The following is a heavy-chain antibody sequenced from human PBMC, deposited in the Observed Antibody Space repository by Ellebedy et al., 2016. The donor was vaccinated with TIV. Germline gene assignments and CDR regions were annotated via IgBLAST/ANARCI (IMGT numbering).Heavy chain of an antibody. CDR1: GFTFSSYS. J-gene: IGHJ4*02. Sequence: GGSLRLSXAASGFTFSSYSMNWVRQAPGKGLEWVSSISSSSSYIYYADSVKGRFTISRDNAKNSLYLQMNSLRAEDTAVYYCAKDGGYCSSTSCYGLFDYWGQGTLVTVSS. CDR3: AKDGGYCSSTSCYGLFDY. D-gene: IGHD2-2*01. CDR2: ISSSSSYI. V-gene: IGHV3-21*01.